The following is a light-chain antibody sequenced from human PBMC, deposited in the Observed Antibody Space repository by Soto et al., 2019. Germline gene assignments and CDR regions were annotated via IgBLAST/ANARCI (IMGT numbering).Light chain of an antibody. J-gene: IGLJ1*01. Sequence: QSALTQPASVSDSPGQSITISCTGTSSDVGGSNFVSWYQQHPGKPPKLIIYDVANRPSGVSNRFSGSKSGSTASLIISRLQTEDEADYYCVLYTSRTTYVFGTGTKLTVL. CDR3: VLYTSRTTYV. V-gene: IGLV2-14*03. CDR1: SSDVGGSNF. CDR2: DVA.